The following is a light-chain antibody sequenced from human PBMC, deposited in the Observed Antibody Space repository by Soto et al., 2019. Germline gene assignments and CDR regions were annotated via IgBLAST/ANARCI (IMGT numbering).Light chain of an antibody. Sequence: QPVLTQPPSASGTPGQRVTISCSGSSSNIGSNTVNWYQQLPGTAPKLLIYSNKQRPSGVPDRFSGSKSGTSASLAISGLQSEDEADYYCATWEDSLNGYVVFGGGTKLTVL. V-gene: IGLV1-44*01. CDR2: SNK. CDR1: SSNIGSNT. J-gene: IGLJ2*01. CDR3: ATWEDSLNGYVV.